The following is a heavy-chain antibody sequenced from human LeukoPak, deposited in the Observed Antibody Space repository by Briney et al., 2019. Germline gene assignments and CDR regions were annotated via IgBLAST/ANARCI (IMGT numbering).Heavy chain of an antibody. Sequence: PSETLSLTCTVSGGSISSGSYYWSWIRQPAGKGLEWIGRIYTSGSTNYNPSLKSRVTISVDTSKNQFSLKLSSVTAADTAVYYCARGPRGTIFGVAIKGGYYYYMDVWGKGTTVTVSS. CDR3: ARGPRGTIFGVAIKGGYYYYMDV. V-gene: IGHV4-61*02. CDR1: GGSISSGSYY. J-gene: IGHJ6*03. D-gene: IGHD3-3*01. CDR2: IYTSGST.